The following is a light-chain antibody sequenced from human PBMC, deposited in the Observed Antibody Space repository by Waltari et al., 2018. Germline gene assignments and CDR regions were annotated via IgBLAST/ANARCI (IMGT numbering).Light chain of an antibody. V-gene: IGLV6-57*04. Sequence: NFMLTQPHSVSESPGKTLTISCTRSSGSIASNYVQWYQQRPGRAPITVLYEDNERPSGVPVRFSCSIDSSSNSASLTISGLKTEDEADYYCQSYNSSNVIFGGGTKLTVL. CDR1: SGSIASNY. CDR2: EDN. J-gene: IGLJ2*01. CDR3: QSYNSSNVI.